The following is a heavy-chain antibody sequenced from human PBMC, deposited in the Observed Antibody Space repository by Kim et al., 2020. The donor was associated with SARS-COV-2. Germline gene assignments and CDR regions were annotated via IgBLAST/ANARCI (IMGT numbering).Heavy chain of an antibody. Sequence: SETLSLTCTVSGGSISSGVYYWSWIRQHPGKGLEWIGYIYYSGSTYYNPSLKSRVTISVDTSHTQFSLKLSSVTAAARALYYCARVGTYYDILPGYFD. CDR1: GGSISSGVYY. CDR3: ARVGTYYDILPGYFD. J-gene: IGHJ4*01. D-gene: IGHD3-9*01. CDR2: IYYSGST. V-gene: IGHV4-31*03.